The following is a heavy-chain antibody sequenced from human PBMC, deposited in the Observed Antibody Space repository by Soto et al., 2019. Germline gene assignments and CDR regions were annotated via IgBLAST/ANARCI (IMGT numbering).Heavy chain of an antibody. CDR3: ARDLSVYNSSSFDY. CDR1: GYTFTSYG. V-gene: IGHV1-18*04. CDR2: ISAYNGNT. D-gene: IGHD6-6*01. J-gene: IGHJ4*02. Sequence: ASVKVSCKASGYTFTSYGISWVRQAPGQGLEWMGWISAYNGNTNYAQKLQGRVTMTTDTSTSTAYMELRSLRSDDTAVYYCARDLSVYNSSSFDYWGQGTLVTVSS.